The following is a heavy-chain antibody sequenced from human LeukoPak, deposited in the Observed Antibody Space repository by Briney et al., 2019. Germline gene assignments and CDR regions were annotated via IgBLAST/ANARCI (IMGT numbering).Heavy chain of an antibody. D-gene: IGHD3-10*01. V-gene: IGHV4-28*01. CDR3: ARKENVYYYFDY. CDR2: IYHSGTT. J-gene: IGHJ4*02. Sequence: SETLSLTCAVSGYSITSSSWWGWIRQPSGKGLEWIGYIYHSGTTYYNPSLQSRVTMSVDTSKNQFSLKLSSVTAVDTAVYYCARKENVYYYFDYWGQGTLVTVSS. CDR1: GYSITSSSW.